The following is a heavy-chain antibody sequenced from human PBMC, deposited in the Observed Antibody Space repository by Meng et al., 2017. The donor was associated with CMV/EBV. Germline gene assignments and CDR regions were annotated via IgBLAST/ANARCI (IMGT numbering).Heavy chain of an antibody. D-gene: IGHD1-7*01. J-gene: IGHJ4*02. V-gene: IGHV1-2*02. Sequence: SGKASGYSFSGYYMHWVRQAPGQGLEWMGWINPNSGGTNFAQKFQGRVTMTRDTSISTAYMELSRLRSDDTAVYYCARVLRQTSDFDDWGQGTLVTVSS. CDR3: ARVLRQTSDFDD. CDR1: GYSFSGYY. CDR2: INPNSGGT.